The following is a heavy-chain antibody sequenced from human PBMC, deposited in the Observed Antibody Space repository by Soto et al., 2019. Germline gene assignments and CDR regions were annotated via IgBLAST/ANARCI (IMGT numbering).Heavy chain of an antibody. CDR3: AKDTEVVAALGF. CDR1: GFTFDDYA. V-gene: IGHV3-9*01. CDR2: VSWNSGSI. Sequence: EVQLVESGGGLVQPGRSLRLSCAASGFTFDDYAMHWVRQAPGKGLEWVSGVSWNSGSIGYADSVKGRFTIYRDNAENSLYLQRNSLRAEDTALYYCAKDTEVVAALGFGGQGTLVTVSS. J-gene: IGHJ4*02. D-gene: IGHD2-15*01.